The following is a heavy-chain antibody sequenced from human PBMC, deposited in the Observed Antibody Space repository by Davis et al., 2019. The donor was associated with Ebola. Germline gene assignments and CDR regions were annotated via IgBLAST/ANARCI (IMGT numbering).Heavy chain of an antibody. Sequence: TVPCHGSGYLLTNYWIAWVRPMPGKDLEWMGFIFPDDSDATYSPSFQGQVTFSVDKSIRTAYLHWNSLKASDTATYYCARQGTTSWDSWGQGTLVTVSS. CDR1: GYLLTNYW. D-gene: IGHD2-2*01. CDR3: ARQGTTSWDS. V-gene: IGHV5-51*01. CDR2: IFPDDSDA. J-gene: IGHJ4*02.